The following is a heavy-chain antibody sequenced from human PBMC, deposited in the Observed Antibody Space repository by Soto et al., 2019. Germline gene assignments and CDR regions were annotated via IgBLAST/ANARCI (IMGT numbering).Heavy chain of an antibody. V-gene: IGHV1-18*01. CDR3: ARDRSSSWYYFDY. Sequence: GASVKVSCKASGYTFTFISYAMYWVRQAPGQGLEWMGWISAYNGNTNYAQKLQGRVTMTTDTSTSTAYMELRSLRSDDTAVYYCARDRSSSWYYFDYWGQGTLVTVSS. J-gene: IGHJ4*02. D-gene: IGHD6-13*01. CDR2: ISAYNGNT. CDR1: GYTFTFISYA.